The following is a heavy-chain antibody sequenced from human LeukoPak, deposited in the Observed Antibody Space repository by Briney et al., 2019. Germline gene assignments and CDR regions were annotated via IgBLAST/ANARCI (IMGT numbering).Heavy chain of an antibody. CDR1: GFTFSSYS. CDR2: ISSSSSYI. V-gene: IGHV3-21*01. J-gene: IGHJ4*02. D-gene: IGHD4-17*01. Sequence: GGSLRLSCAASGFTFSSYSMNWVRQAPGKGLEWVSSISSSSSYIYYADSVKGRFTISRDSAKNSLYLQMNSLRAEDTAVYYCARADDYGDYLPDYWGQGTLVTVSS. CDR3: ARADDYGDYLPDY.